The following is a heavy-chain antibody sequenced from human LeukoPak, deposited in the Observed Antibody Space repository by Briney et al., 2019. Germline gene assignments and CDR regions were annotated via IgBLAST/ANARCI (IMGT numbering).Heavy chain of an antibody. CDR1: GYTFTSYG. D-gene: IGHD5-24*01. CDR3: ARDNSVRDEAWWFNP. V-gene: IGHV1-46*01. CDR2: ISPSGGST. Sequence: ASVKVSCKAAGYTFTSYGISWVRQGPGQGPEWMGVISPSGGSTTYAQKFQGRVTLTRDMSTGTDYLELSSLRSEDTAVYYCARDNSVRDEAWWFNPWGQGTPVTVSS. J-gene: IGHJ5*02.